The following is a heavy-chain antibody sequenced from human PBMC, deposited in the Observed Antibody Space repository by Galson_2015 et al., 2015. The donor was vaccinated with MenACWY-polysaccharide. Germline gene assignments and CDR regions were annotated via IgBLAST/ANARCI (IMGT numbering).Heavy chain of an antibody. J-gene: IGHJ3*01. D-gene: IGHD2-21*02. CDR1: GFTFSSYW. CDR3: ARDPHCGAGCSIHDAFDV. Sequence: SLRLSCAASGFTFSSYWMHWVRQAPGGGLVWVSRINTDGSSTSYADSVKGRFTVSRDNAKNTVYLQMNSLRAEDTAVYYCARDPHCGAGCSIHDAFDVWGQATKVTAAS. V-gene: IGHV3-74*01. CDR2: INTDGSST.